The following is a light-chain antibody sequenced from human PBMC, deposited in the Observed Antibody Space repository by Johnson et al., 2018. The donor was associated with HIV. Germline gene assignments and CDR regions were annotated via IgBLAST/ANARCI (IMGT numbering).Light chain of an antibody. CDR1: SSNIGNNY. V-gene: IGLV1-51*02. Sequence: QSVLTQPPSVSAAPGQKVTISCSGSSSNIGNNYISWYQQHPGTAPKLLIYENNKRPLGIPDRFSGSKSGTSATLGITGLQTGDEADYYCGTWDNSLTPFYVFGTATKVTVL. CDR3: GTWDNSLTPFYV. J-gene: IGLJ1*01. CDR2: ENN.